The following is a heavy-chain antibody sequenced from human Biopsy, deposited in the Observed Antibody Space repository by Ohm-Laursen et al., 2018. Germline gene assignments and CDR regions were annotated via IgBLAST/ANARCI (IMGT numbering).Heavy chain of an antibody. J-gene: IGHJ4*02. V-gene: IGHV3-23*01. CDR1: GFVFNNFA. CDR3: ARDVFCTTTSCYLFEY. D-gene: IGHD2-2*01. CDR2: ISGRGVDT. Sequence: SLRLSCTASGFVFNNFAMSWVRQAPGKGLEWVSAISGRGVDTSYAGSVKGRFTISRDNAKDTLYLEMNSLRAEDTAVYYCARDVFCTTTSCYLFEYWGQGTLVTVSS.